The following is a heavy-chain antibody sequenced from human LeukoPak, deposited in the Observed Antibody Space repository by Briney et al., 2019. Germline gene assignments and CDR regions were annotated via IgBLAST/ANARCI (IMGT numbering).Heavy chain of an antibody. V-gene: IGHV1-69*13. CDR2: IIPIFGTA. J-gene: IGHJ4*02. Sequence: ASVKVSCKASGGTFSSYAISWVRQAPGQGLEWMGGIIPIFGTANYAQKFQGRVTITADESTSTAYMELSSLRSEDTAVYYCASGYYDSSGYKMPGFDYWGQGTLVTVSS. D-gene: IGHD3-22*01. CDR1: GGTFSSYA. CDR3: ASGYYDSSGYKMPGFDY.